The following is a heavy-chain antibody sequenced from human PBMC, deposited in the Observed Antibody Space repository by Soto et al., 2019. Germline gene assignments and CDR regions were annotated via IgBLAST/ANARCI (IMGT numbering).Heavy chain of an antibody. CDR1: GYIFTDNA. D-gene: IGHD3-22*01. J-gene: IGHJ4*01. CDR2: ISPYNGNI. Sequence: ASVKVSCKTSGYIFTDNAISWVRQAPGQGLEWMAWISPYNGNINYAQRFRGRLTVTTDTSTTTASMELRGLRSDDTALYYCAGGADYYFTVPFDLRGPGTLVTGSS. V-gene: IGHV1-18*01. CDR3: AGGADYYFTVPFDL.